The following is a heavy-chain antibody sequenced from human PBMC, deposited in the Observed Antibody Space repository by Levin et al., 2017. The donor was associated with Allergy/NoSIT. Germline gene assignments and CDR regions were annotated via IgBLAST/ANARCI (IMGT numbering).Heavy chain of an antibody. Sequence: GGSLRLSCAASGFTFSSYSMNWVRQAPGKGLEWVSSISSSSSYIYYADSVKGRFTISRDNAKNSLYLQMNSLRAEDTAVYYCARDGVPAPPSNYYYYYYMDVWGKGTTVTVSS. V-gene: IGHV3-21*01. CDR2: ISSSSSYI. J-gene: IGHJ6*03. CDR3: ARDGVPAPPSNYYYYYYMDV. CDR1: GFTFSSYS. D-gene: IGHD3-16*01.